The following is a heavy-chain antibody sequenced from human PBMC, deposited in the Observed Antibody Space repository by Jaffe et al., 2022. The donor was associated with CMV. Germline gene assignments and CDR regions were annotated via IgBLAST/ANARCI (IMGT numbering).Heavy chain of an antibody. Sequence: EVQLLESGGGLVQPGGSLRLSCAASGFTFSSYAMSWVRQAPGKGLEWVSAISGSGGSTYYADSVKGRFTISRDNSKNTLYLQMNSLRAEDTAVYYCAKDRDNWIQLWGYMGFLDWGQGTLVTVSS. V-gene: IGHV3-23*01. J-gene: IGHJ4*02. CDR3: AKDRDNWIQLWGYMGFLD. CDR2: ISGSGGST. CDR1: GFTFSSYA. D-gene: IGHD5-18*01.